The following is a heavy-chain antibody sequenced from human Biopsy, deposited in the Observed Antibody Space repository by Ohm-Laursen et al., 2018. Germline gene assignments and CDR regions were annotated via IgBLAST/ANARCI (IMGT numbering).Heavy chain of an antibody. J-gene: IGHJ6*02. CDR3: ARDDYYYDLDV. CDR1: GYTFTSYG. CDR2: ISTYNGDT. Sequence: ASVKVSCKVSGYTFTSYGINWVRQAPGQGLEWMGWISTYNGDTNYAQRLQGRVTMTTDTSTSTAYMELRGLRSDDTAVYYCARDDYYYDLDVWGQGTLVTVSS. V-gene: IGHV1-18*01.